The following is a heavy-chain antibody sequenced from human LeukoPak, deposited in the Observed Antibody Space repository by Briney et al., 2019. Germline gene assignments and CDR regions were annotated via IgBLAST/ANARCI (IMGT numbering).Heavy chain of an antibody. J-gene: IGHJ3*02. V-gene: IGHV3-23*01. CDR1: GITFRHHA. D-gene: IGHD3-16*01. CDR3: TKAVGGGRDAYDI. Sequence: PGGSLRLSCVASGITFRHHAMNWVRQAPGKGLEWVSSIFDSGAPSYYADSVKGRSTISRDNSGNTFYLQMENLRAEDSATYYCTKAVGGGRDAYDIWGQGTRVIVSS. CDR2: IFDSGAPS.